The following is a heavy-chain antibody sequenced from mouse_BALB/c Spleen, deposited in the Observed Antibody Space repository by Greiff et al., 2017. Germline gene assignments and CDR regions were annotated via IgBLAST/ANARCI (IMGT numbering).Heavy chain of an antibody. CDR3: ARPSYYRYDAFAY. D-gene: IGHD2-14*01. Sequence: QVQLQQSGAELMKPGASVKISCKATGYTFSSYWIEWVKQRPGHGLEWIGEILPGSGSTNYNEKFKGKATFTADTSSNTAYMQLSSLTSEDSAVYYCARPSYYRYDAFAYWGQGTLVTVSA. CDR2: ILPGSGST. J-gene: IGHJ3*01. CDR1: GYTFSSYW. V-gene: IGHV1-9*01.